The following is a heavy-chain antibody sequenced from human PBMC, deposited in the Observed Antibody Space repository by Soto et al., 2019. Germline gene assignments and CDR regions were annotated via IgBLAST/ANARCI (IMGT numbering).Heavy chain of an antibody. V-gene: IGHV4-30-2*03. CDR1: GVSLSSGGYS. CDR2: IYHSGST. D-gene: IGHD2-2*01. CDR3: ARLHGYCISSSCHGHYAMDV. J-gene: IGHJ6*02. Sequence: PSETLSLTCAVAGVSLSSGGYSWSWIRQPPGKGLEWIGYIYHSGSTYYNPSLNSRVTVSVDTSKNQFSLKVTSVTAADTAVYYCARLHGYCISSSCHGHYAMDVWGQGTTVTVSS.